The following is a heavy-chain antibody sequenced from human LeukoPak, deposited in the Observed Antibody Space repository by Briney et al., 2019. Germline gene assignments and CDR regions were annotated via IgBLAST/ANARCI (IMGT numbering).Heavy chain of an antibody. D-gene: IGHD2-15*01. CDR1: GFTFNDYT. Sequence: PGGSLRLFCAASGFTFNDYTINWVRQAPGGGLEWVSSFSGSSSQIKYADSVKGRFTISRDNAQRSLYLQMNSLRAEDTAVYYCARDRVVVEATVGYFDYWGQGTLVTVSS. CDR3: ARDRVVVEATVGYFDY. CDR2: FSGSSSQI. J-gene: IGHJ4*02. V-gene: IGHV3-21*01.